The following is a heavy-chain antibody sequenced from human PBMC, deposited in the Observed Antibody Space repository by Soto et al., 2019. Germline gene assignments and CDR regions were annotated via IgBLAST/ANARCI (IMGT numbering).Heavy chain of an antibody. CDR2: IWYDGNNK. V-gene: IGHV3-33*01. D-gene: IGHD2-15*01. CDR1: GFTFSSYG. Sequence: GASLRLSCAASGFTFSSYGMHWVRQAPGKGLEWVAVIWYDGNNKYYADSVKGRFTISRDNSKNTLYLQMNSQRAEDTAVYYCARDLGRGYCSGGSCSTPYYYSYGMDVWGQGTTVTVSS. J-gene: IGHJ6*02. CDR3: ARDLGRGYCSGGSCSTPYYYSYGMDV.